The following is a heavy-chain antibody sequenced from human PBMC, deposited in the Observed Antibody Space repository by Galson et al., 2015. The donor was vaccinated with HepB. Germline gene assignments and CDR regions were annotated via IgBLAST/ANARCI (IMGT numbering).Heavy chain of an antibody. Sequence: CAISGDSVSRTSASWHWIRQSPSRGLEWLGRTYYRTKWYDDYEVSVRSRISINPDTSKNQVSLHLNSVTPEDTAVYYCARVEHGNRVSLFDPWGQGILVTVSS. D-gene: IGHD1-14*01. CDR1: GDSVSRTSAS. J-gene: IGHJ5*02. V-gene: IGHV6-1*01. CDR3: ARVEHGNRVSLFDP. CDR2: TYYRTKWYD.